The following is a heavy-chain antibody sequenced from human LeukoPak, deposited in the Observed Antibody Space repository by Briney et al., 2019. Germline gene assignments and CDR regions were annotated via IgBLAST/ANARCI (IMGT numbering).Heavy chain of an antibody. V-gene: IGHV1-18*01. CDR3: ARDLDFEYSSLENAFDI. CDR2: ISPYNGNT. J-gene: IGHJ3*02. CDR1: GYTFTSYD. D-gene: IGHD6-6*01. Sequence: ASVKVSCKASGYTFTSYDMSWVRQAPGQGLEWMGWISPYNGNTNYAQKLQGRVTMTTDTSTSTAYMELRSLRSDDTAVYYCARDLDFEYSSLENAFDIWGQGTMVTVSS.